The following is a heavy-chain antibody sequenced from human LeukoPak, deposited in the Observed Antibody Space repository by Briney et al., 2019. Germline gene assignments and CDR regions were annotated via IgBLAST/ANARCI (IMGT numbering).Heavy chain of an antibody. D-gene: IGHD3-3*01. CDR3: ARDRSITIFGVVITPDAFDI. CDR2: ISGSGGST. V-gene: IGHV3-23*01. Sequence: GGSLRLSCAASGFTFSSYAMSWVRQAPGKGLEWVSSISGSGGSTYYADSVKGRFIISRDNSKNTLYLQMNSLRAEDTAVYYCARDRSITIFGVVITPDAFDIWGQGTMVTVSS. J-gene: IGHJ3*02. CDR1: GFTFSSYA.